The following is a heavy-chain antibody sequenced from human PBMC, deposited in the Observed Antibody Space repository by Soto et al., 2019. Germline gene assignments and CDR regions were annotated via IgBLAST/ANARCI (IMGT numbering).Heavy chain of an antibody. D-gene: IGHD5-18*01. CDR3: AKDIAVDGYDAFDI. CDR2: ISWNSGSI. V-gene: IGHV3-9*01. Sequence: EVQLVESGGGLVQPGRSLRLSCAASGFTFDDYAMHWVRQAPGKGLEWVSGISWNSGSIGYADSVKGRFTISRDNAKNSLYLQMNSLRAEDTALYYCAKDIAVDGYDAFDIWGQGTMVTVSS. CDR1: GFTFDDYA. J-gene: IGHJ3*02.